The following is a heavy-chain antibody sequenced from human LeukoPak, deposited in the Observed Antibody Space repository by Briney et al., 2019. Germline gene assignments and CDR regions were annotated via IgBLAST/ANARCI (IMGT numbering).Heavy chain of an antibody. CDR3: ARDASEADY. Sequence: PGGSLRLSCAASGFTFSSYAMSWVRQAPGKGLEWVSAISRSGGSTYYADSVKGRFTISRDNSKNTLYLQMSGLRVEDTAVYYCARDASEADYWGQGTLVTVSS. CDR1: GFTFSSYA. J-gene: IGHJ4*02. V-gene: IGHV3-23*01. CDR2: ISRSGGST.